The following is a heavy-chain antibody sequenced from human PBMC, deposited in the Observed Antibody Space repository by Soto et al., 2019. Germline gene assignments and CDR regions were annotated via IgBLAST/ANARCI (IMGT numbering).Heavy chain of an antibody. D-gene: IGHD5-12*01. Sequence: GASVKVSCKASGYTFTSYGISWVRQAPGQGLEWMGWISAYNGNTNYAQKLQGRVTMTTDTSTSTAYMELRSLRSDDTAVYYCARDLGASGYDLSRFDYWGQGTLVTVSS. V-gene: IGHV1-18*01. J-gene: IGHJ4*02. CDR2: ISAYNGNT. CDR3: ARDLGASGYDLSRFDY. CDR1: GYTFTSYG.